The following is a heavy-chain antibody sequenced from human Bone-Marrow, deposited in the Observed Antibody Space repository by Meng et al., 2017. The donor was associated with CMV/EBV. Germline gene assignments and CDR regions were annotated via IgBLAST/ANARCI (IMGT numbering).Heavy chain of an antibody. CDR1: GFTFTNYN. CDR3: AKDATRAAAGYYYYYGMDV. J-gene: IGHJ6*02. D-gene: IGHD6-13*01. Sequence: GESLKISCTASGFTFTNYNINWVRQAPGKGLEWVSSISSSSSYIYYADSVKGRFTISRENAKNSLYLQMNSLRAGDTAVYYCAKDATRAAAGYYYYYGMDVWGQGTTVTVSS. V-gene: IGHV3-21*01. CDR2: ISSSSSYI.